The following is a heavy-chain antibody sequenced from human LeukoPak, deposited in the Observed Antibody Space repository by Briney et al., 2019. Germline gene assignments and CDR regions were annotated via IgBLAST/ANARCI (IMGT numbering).Heavy chain of an antibody. V-gene: IGHV1-24*01. CDR2: FDPEDGET. CDR1: GYTLTELS. Sequence: ASVKVSCKVSGYTLTELSMHWVRQAPGKGLEWMGGFDPEDGETIYAQKFQGRVTMTEDTSTDTAYMELSSLRSEDTAVYYCAGYYDSSGWFDPWGQGTLVTVSS. D-gene: IGHD3-22*01. J-gene: IGHJ5*02. CDR3: AGYYDSSGWFDP.